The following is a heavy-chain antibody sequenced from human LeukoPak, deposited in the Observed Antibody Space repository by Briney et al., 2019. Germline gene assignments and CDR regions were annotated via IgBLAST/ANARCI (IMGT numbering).Heavy chain of an antibody. CDR2: INHSGST. CDR1: GGSFRDYY. J-gene: IGHJ5*02. CDR3: ARGGRVSWFDP. D-gene: IGHD3-16*01. Sequence: PSETLSLTCAVYGGSFRDYYWTWIRQPPGKGPEWIGEINHSGSTNYNPSLKSRVTIPVDTSKNQFSLNVSSVTAADTAVYYCARGGRVSWFDPWGQGTLVT. V-gene: IGHV4-34*01.